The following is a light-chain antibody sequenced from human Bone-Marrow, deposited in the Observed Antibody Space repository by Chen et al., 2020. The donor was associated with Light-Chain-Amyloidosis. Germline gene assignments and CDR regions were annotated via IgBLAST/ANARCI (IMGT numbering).Light chain of an antibody. CDR1: QSISSW. CDR2: DAS. J-gene: IGKJ1*01. CDR3: QQDNSYSWT. V-gene: IGKV1-5*01. Sequence: DIQMTQSPSTLSASVGDRVTITCRASQSISSWLAWYQQKPGKAPKLLIYDASSLESGVPSRFSGSGSGTEFTLTISSLQPDDCATYYCQQDNSYSWTFGQGTKVEIK.